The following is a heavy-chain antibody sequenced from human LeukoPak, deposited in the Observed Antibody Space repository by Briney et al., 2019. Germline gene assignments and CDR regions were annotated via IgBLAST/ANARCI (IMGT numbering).Heavy chain of an antibody. V-gene: IGHV3-15*01. CDR1: GFTFSDAW. J-gene: IGHJ4*02. CDR2: IKSGNGGETV. Sequence: TGRSLRLSCAASGFTFSDAWMNLVRLAPGKGLEWVSRIKSGNGGETVDYAAHVKGRFTISRDDSKTKVYLQMNSLQTEDTAIYYCTTDGSTTLSNTFDYWGQGTLVTVSS. D-gene: IGHD1-26*01. CDR3: TTDGSTTLSNTFDY.